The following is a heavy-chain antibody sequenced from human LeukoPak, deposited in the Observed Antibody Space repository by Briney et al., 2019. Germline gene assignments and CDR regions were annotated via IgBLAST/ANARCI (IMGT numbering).Heavy chain of an antibody. CDR2: INGNGDTT. D-gene: IGHD1-7*01. V-gene: IGHV3-64*02. CDR1: GFTFSGFS. Sequence: GGSLRLSCAGSGFTFSGFSMHWVRQAPGKGLEYVSAINGNGDTTYYADSVKGRFSISRDNSKNTLYLQMGNLRGEDMALYFCARIGMENFYDLWGQGTLVTVPA. CDR3: ARIGMENFYDL. J-gene: IGHJ5*02.